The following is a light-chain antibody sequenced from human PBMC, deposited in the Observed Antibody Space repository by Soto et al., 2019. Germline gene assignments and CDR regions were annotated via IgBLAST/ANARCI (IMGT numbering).Light chain of an antibody. J-gene: IGKJ4*01. CDR2: GAS. CDR3: QQYNNCPPP. CDR1: QRVSSN. Sequence: EIVMTQSPATLSVTPGERATLSCRASQRVSSNLAWYQQKPGQAPRLLIYGASTRATGIPARFSGSGSGTEFTLTISSLQSEDFAVYYCQQYNNCPPPFGGGTKVEIK. V-gene: IGKV3-15*01.